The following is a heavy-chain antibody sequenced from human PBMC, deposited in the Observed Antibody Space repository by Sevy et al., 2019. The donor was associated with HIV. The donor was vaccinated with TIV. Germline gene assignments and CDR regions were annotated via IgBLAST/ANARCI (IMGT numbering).Heavy chain of an antibody. CDR2: IWYDGSNK. D-gene: IGHD4-17*01. CDR1: GFNFSIYG. CDR3: ARVRDYGNSDY. V-gene: IGHV3-33*01. Sequence: GGSLRLSCAASGFNFSIYGMHWVRQAPGKGLEWVALIWYDGSNKYYADSVKGRFTISRENSKNTLVLQMNSLRAEDTAVYYCARVRDYGNSDYWGQGTLVTVSS. J-gene: IGHJ4*02.